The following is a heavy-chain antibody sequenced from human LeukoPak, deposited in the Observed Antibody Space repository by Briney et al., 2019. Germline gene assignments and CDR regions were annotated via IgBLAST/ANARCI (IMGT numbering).Heavy chain of an antibody. CDR2: ISDSGGRT. D-gene: IGHD6-19*01. CDR3: AQDTIPVAGCFTADL. Sequence: PGGSLRLSCATSGFTFSGYPMSWVRQAPGKGLEWVSAISDSGGRTWYADSVKGRFTISRDNSKNTLYMHMNSLTLEDTAVYFCAQDTIPVAGCFTADLWGQGTLVTVSS. CDR1: GFTFSGYP. J-gene: IGHJ5*02. V-gene: IGHV3-23*01.